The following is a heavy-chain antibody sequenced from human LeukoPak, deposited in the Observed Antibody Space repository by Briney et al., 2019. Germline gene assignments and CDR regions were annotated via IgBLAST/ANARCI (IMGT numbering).Heavy chain of an antibody. D-gene: IGHD6-13*01. J-gene: IGHJ2*01. Sequence: PGGSLRLSCAASGFSFSNYWMSWVRQAPGKGLEWVANIKQRGSEKYYVDSVRGRFTISRDDAKSSLYLQMNSLRAEDTAVYYCAKEPSNGQLAWYFDLWGRGTLVTVSS. CDR3: AKEPSNGQLAWYFDL. V-gene: IGHV3-7*01. CDR2: IKQRGSEK. CDR1: GFSFSNYW.